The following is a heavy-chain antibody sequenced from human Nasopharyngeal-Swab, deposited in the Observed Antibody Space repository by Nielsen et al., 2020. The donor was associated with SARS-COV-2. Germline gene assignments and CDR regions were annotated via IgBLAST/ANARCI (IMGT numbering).Heavy chain of an antibody. CDR3: ASMAVTMVRGVPTPYYYYGMDV. CDR1: GYTFTSYY. CDR2: INPSGGST. J-gene: IGHJ6*02. D-gene: IGHD3-10*01. Sequence: ASVKVSCKASGYTFTSYYMHWVRQAPGQGLEWMGLINPSGGSTSYAQKFQGRVTMTRDTSTSTVYMELSSLRSEDTAVYYCASMAVTMVRGVPTPYYYYGMDVWGQGTTVTVSS. V-gene: IGHV1-46*01.